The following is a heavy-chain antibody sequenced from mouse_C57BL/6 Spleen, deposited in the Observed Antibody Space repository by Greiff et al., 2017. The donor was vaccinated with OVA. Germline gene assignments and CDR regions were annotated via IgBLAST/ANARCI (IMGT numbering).Heavy chain of an antibody. Sequence: EVKLVESGGGLVKPGGSLKLSCAASGFTFSSYAMSWVRQTPEKRLEWVATISDGGSYTYYPDNVKGRFTISRDNAKNNLYLQMSHLKSEDTAMYYCARESMVTTGEFAYWGQGTLVTVSA. V-gene: IGHV5-4*01. CDR3: ARESMVTTGEFAY. CDR2: ISDGGSYT. D-gene: IGHD2-2*01. J-gene: IGHJ3*01. CDR1: GFTFSSYA.